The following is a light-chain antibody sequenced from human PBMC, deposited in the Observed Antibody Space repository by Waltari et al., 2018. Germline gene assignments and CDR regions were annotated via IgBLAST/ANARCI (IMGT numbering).Light chain of an antibody. CDR3: HHYYIPPLT. CDR1: QRLLSSVNNKPY. CDR2: WAT. J-gene: IGKJ5*01. V-gene: IGKV4-1*01. Sequence: DIVLTQSPDSLAVSLGERATIHCKSSQRLLSSVNNKPYIAWYQQKPGQPPKLLINWATARGSGVPERFSGSGSETDFTLTISSLQAEDVAVYYCHHYYIPPLTFGQGTRLEIK.